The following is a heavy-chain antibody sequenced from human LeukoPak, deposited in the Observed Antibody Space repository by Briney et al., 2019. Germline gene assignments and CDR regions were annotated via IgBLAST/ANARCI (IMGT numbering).Heavy chain of an antibody. J-gene: IGHJ3*02. CDR2: IWYDGSNK. Sequence: GGSLRLSCAASGFTFSSYGMHWVRQAPGKGLEWVAVIWYDGSNKYYADSVKGRFTISRENAKNSLYLQMNSLRAGDTAVYYCARAGPTGAFDIWGQGTMVTVSS. CDR3: ARAGPTGAFDI. V-gene: IGHV3-33*01. CDR1: GFTFSSYG. D-gene: IGHD2-8*02.